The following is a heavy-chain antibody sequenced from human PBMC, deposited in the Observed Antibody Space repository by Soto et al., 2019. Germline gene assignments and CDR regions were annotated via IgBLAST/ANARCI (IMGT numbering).Heavy chain of an antibody. CDR2: LNLNSGIA. J-gene: IGHJ6*02. V-gene: IGHV1-8*01. CDR1: GYTFTNYD. Sequence: ASVKVACEASGYTFTNYDINWVRQAAGQGLEWMGWLNLNSGIAGYAHKFQGRVTMTRNTSISTAYMDLNSLRSDDTAVYYCARDGVVLPAAPMGLDVWGQGTPVTVSS. D-gene: IGHD2-2*01. CDR3: ARDGVVLPAAPMGLDV.